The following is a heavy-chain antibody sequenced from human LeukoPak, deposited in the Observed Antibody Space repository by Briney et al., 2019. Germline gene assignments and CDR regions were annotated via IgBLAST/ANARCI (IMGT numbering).Heavy chain of an antibody. CDR1: GYTLTELS. D-gene: IGHD6-19*01. V-gene: IGHV1-24*01. CDR2: FDPEDGET. J-gene: IGHJ4*02. CDR3: ATAGFDIAVAGLFDY. Sequence: ASVKVSCKVSGYTLTELSMHWVRQAPGKGLEWMGGFDPEDGETINAQKFQGRVTMTEDTSTDTAYMELSSLRSEDTAVYYCATAGFDIAVAGLFDYWGQGTLVTVSS.